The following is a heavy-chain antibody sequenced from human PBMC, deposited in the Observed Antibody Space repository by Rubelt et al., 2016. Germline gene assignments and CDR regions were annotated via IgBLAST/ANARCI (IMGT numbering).Heavy chain of an antibody. V-gene: IGHV3-11*01. CDR3: ARAAGWFDP. J-gene: IGHJ5*02. CDR2: ISSSGHTI. CDR1: GFTVSSTY. Sequence: VQLVESGGGLIQPGGSLRLSCAVSGFTVSSTYMTWVRQAPGKGLEWVSYISSSGHTIYYADSVKGRFTISRDNAKNSLYLQMNILRAEDTAVYYCARAAGWFDPWGQGTLVTVSS.